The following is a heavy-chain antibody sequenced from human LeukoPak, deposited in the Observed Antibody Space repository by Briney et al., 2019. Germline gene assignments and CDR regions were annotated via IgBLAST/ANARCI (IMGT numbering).Heavy chain of an antibody. CDR2: IKSKTDGGTT. CDR3: VRRVGATSIDY. J-gene: IGHJ4*02. Sequence: GGSLRLSCAASGFTFSNAWMNWVRQAPGKGLEWVGRIKSKTDGGTTDYAAPVKGRFTTSRDDSKNTLYLQMNSLKTEDTAVYYCVRRVGATSIDYWGQGTLVTVSS. CDR1: GFTFSNAW. V-gene: IGHV3-15*07. D-gene: IGHD1-26*01.